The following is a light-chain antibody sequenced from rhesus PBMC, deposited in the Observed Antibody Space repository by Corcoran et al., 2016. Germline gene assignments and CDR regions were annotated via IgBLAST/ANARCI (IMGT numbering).Light chain of an antibody. V-gene: IGKV2-104*02. CDR3: RQALEFPLT. CDR2: EVS. CDR1: QSLLDSEDGNTS. J-gene: IGKJ4*01. Sequence: DIVMTQTPLSLPVTPGEPASISCRSSQSLLDSEDGNTSLDWYLQKPGQSPQLLIYEVSNRASGVPDRVSGSGSETDFTLKISRVEAEDVGVYCCRQALEFPLTFGGGTKVEIK.